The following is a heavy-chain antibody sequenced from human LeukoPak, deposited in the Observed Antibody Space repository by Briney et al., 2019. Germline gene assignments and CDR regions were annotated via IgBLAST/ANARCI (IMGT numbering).Heavy chain of an antibody. CDR3: ARSDRGAADY. V-gene: IGHV4-59*08. Sequence: SETLSLTCTVSGGSISSYYWSWIRQPPGKGLEWIGYIYYSGSTNYNPSLKSRVTISVDTSKNQFSLKLSSVTAADTAVYYCARSDRGAADYWGQGTLVTVSS. CDR2: IYYSGST. D-gene: IGHD1-14*01. CDR1: GGSISSYY. J-gene: IGHJ4*02.